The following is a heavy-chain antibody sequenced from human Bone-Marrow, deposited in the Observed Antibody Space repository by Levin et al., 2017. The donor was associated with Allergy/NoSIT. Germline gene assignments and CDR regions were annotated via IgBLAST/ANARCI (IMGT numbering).Heavy chain of an antibody. CDR1: GYTFTSYD. CDR2: MNPRSGNT. CDR3: ATPGPYYYDPNAYYPFDN. D-gene: IGHD3-22*01. Sequence: GESLKISCKASGYTFTSYDINWLRQATGQGLEWVGWMNPRSGNTGYAQKFQGRVSMTRDTSISTAYMELSSLRSEDTAIYYCATPGPYYYDPNAYYPFDNWGQGTLVTVSS. J-gene: IGHJ4*02. V-gene: IGHV1-8*01.